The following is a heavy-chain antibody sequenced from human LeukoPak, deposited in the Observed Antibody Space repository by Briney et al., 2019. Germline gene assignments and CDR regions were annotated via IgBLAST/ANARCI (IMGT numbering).Heavy chain of an antibody. Sequence: GGSLRLSCAASGFTFSSYGMHWVRQAPGKGLEGVALLRSDGSNKYYADSVKGRFTISRDNSKNTLYLQMSSLRAEDTAVYYCAKGAQYYGSGSHRRGHYFDSWGQGTLVTVSS. D-gene: IGHD3-10*01. CDR1: GFTFSSYG. CDR3: AKGAQYYGSGSHRRGHYFDS. V-gene: IGHV3-30*02. CDR2: LRSDGSNK. J-gene: IGHJ4*02.